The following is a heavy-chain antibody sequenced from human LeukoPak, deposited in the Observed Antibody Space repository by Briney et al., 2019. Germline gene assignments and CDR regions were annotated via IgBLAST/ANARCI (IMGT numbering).Heavy chain of an antibody. CDR1: GYSISSGNY. CDR3: ARVRFGEFNY. D-gene: IGHD3-10*01. CDR2: IYYSGST. Sequence: SESLSLTCTVTGYSISSGNYWDWIRQPPGKGLEWIGYIYYSGSTNYNPSLKSRVTISGDTSKNQFSLKLRSVTAADTAVYYCARVRFGEFNYWGQGTLVTVSS. J-gene: IGHJ4*02. V-gene: IGHV4-61*01.